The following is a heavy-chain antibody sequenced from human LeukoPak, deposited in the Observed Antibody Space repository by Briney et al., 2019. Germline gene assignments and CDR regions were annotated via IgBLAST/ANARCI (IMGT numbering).Heavy chain of an antibody. J-gene: IGHJ3*02. CDR1: GFTFSSYA. D-gene: IGHD2-2*02. CDR3: ARDEEYCSSTSCYTGAFDI. Sequence: AGGSLRLSCAASGFTFSSYAMHWVRQAPGKGLEWVAVISYDGSNKYYADSVKGRFTISRDNSKNTLYLQMNSLRAEDTAVYYCARDEEYCSSTSCYTGAFDIWGQGTMVTVSS. CDR2: ISYDGSNK. V-gene: IGHV3-30-3*01.